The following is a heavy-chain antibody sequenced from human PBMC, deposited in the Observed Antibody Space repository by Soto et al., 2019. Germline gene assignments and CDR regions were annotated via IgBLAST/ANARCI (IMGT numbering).Heavy chain of an antibody. Sequence: QVQLVQSGAEVKKPGASVELSCRASGYTFTSYTIHWVRQAPGQKLEWMGWINAGNGNTKYSQKFQGRVITARDTSATTAYMELSDLRFEDTAVYYCAREGGVDRDTFDIWGQGTMVTVSS. CDR2: INAGNGNT. J-gene: IGHJ3*02. CDR3: AREGGVDRDTFDI. CDR1: GYTFTSYT. D-gene: IGHD2-8*01. V-gene: IGHV1-3*01.